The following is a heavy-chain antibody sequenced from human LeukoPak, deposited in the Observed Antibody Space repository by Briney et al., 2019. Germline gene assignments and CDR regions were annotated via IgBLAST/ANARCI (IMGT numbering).Heavy chain of an antibody. CDR1: GYTLTSYD. CDR2: MNPNIGNT. CDR3: ARASGYSYGYDN. D-gene: IGHD5-18*01. V-gene: IGHV1-8*01. Sequence: ASAKFSCKASGYTLTSYDINWVRRATGQGLEWMGWMNPNIGNTGYAQRFQGRVTMTRNTSINTAYMELSSLRSEDTAMYYCARASGYSYGYDNWGQGTLVTVSS. J-gene: IGHJ4*02.